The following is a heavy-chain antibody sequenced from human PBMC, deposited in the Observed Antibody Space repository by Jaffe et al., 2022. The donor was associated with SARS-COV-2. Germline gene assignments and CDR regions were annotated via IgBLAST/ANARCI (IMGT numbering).Heavy chain of an antibody. D-gene: IGHD6-19*01. CDR1: GFTFSSSA. J-gene: IGHJ4*02. Sequence: EVQLLESGGGLVQPGGSLRLSCAASGFTFSSSAMSWVRQAPGKGLEWVSDISGSGDSTYYADSVKGRFTISRDNSKNTVYLQMNSLRGDDTAVYYCAKERGHLSGSFDYWGQGTLVTVSS. V-gene: IGHV3-23*01. CDR3: AKERGHLSGSFDY. CDR2: ISGSGDST.